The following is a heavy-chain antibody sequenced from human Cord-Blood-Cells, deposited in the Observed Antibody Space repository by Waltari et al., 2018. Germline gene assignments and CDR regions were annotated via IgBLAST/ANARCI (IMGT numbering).Heavy chain of an antibody. J-gene: IGHJ6*03. Sequence: QVQLVQSGAEVKKPGASVKVSCKASGYTLTSYDINWVRQATGQGLEWMGWMNPKSGNTGYAQKFQGRVTMTRNTSISTAYMELSSLRSEDTTVYYCARVGYGGTPGGYYYYMDVWGKGTTVTVSS. CDR1: GYTLTSYD. CDR2: MNPKSGNT. V-gene: IGHV1-8*01. D-gene: IGHD4-17*01. CDR3: ARVGYGGTPGGYYYYMDV.